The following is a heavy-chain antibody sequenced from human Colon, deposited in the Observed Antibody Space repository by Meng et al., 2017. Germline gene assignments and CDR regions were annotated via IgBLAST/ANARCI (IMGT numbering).Heavy chain of an antibody. CDR3: AKNIGGSYYGDFDY. CDR1: GFTFSSYA. Sequence: EVQLLESGGDLVQSGGSLRLSCAAFGFTFSSYAMCWVRQVLGKGLEWVSAISGSGGSTYYADSVKGRFTISRDNSKNTLYLQMNSLRAEDTAIYYCAKNIGGSYYGDFDYWGQGTLVTVSS. J-gene: IGHJ4*02. D-gene: IGHD1-26*01. V-gene: IGHV3-23*01. CDR2: ISGSGGST.